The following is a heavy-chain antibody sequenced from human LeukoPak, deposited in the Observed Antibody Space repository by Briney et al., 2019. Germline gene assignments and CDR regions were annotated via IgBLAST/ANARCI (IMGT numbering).Heavy chain of an antibody. CDR3: AFRSARHGIGLDY. J-gene: IGHJ4*02. CDR1: GFSVSNIY. D-gene: IGHD6-19*01. V-gene: IGHV3-53*01. Sequence: GGSLRLSCAASGFSVSNIYMTWVRQAPGKGLEWVSVVYVGGTTYYADSVKGRFTLSRDNSENTLYLQMNSLTAEDTAVYFCAFRSARHGIGLDYWGQGTLVTTSS. CDR2: VYVGGTT.